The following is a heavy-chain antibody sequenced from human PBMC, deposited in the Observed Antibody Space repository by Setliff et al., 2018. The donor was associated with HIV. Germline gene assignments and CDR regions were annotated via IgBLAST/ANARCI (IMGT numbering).Heavy chain of an antibody. CDR3: ARRAGVVVVISQAFDI. D-gene: IGHD3-22*01. CDR2: IYYSGST. CDR1: GGSISSGTYY. J-gene: IGHJ3*02. V-gene: IGHV4-39*01. Sequence: SETLSLTCTVSGGSISSGTYYWSWIRQPAGKGLEWIGHIYYSGSTYYNPSLKSRVTISVDTSKNQFSLKLSSVTAADTAVYYCARRAGVVVVISQAFDIWGQGTMVTVSS.